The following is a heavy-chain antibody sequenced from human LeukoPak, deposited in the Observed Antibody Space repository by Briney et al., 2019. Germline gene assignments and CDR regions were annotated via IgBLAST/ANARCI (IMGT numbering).Heavy chain of an antibody. D-gene: IGHD3-22*01. CDR1: GFTFSNAW. Sequence: GGSLRLSCAASGFTFSNAWMSWVRQAPGKGLEWVGRIKSKTDGGTTDYAAPVKGRFTISRDDSKNTLYLQMNRLKTEDTAVYYCPTDRGYYYDSSGYYYYYGMDVWRQGTTVPVSS. V-gene: IGHV3-15*01. CDR2: IKSKTDGGTT. J-gene: IGHJ6*02. CDR3: PTDRGYYYDSSGYYYYYGMDV.